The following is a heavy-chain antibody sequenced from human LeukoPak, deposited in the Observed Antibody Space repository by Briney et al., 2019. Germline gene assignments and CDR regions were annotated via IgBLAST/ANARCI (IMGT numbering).Heavy chain of an antibody. CDR3: AKRLDSSKSFDY. D-gene: IGHD3-22*01. CDR1: GFTFSNYP. CDR2: IGNRSTT. Sequence: GGSLRLSCAASGFTFSNYPMSWVRQAPGKGLEWVTAIGNRSTTYYADSVKGRFTISRDNSKNTLYLQMNSLRAEDTALYYCAKRLDSSKSFDYWGQGTLVTVSS. J-gene: IGHJ4*02. V-gene: IGHV3-23*01.